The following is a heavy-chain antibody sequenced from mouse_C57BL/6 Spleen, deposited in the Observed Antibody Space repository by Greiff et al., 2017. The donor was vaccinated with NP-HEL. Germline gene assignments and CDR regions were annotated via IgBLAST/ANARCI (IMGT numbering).Heavy chain of an antibody. CDR2: ISSGSSTI. D-gene: IGHD2-1*01. J-gene: IGHJ3*01. CDR1: GFTFSDYG. CDR3: ARALYGNYDRFAY. Sequence: EVQLKESGGGLVKPGGSLKLSCAASGFTFSDYGMHWVRQAPEKGLEWVAYISSGSSTIYYADTVKGRFTISRDNAKNTLFLQMTSLRSEDTAMYYCARALYGNYDRFAYWGQGTLVTVSA. V-gene: IGHV5-17*01.